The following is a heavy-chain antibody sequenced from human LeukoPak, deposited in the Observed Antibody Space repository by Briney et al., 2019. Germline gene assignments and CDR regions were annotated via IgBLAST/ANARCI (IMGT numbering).Heavy chain of an antibody. J-gene: IGHJ3*01. CDR3: ARVRIAVRFVTNDAFDV. Sequence: ASVKVSCKASGYTFTGYYMHWVRQAPGQGLEWMGWINPDSGGTNYAQNFQGRVTMTRDASINTAYMELSRLTYDDTAVYYCARVRIAVRFVTNDAFDVWGQGTMVTVSS. V-gene: IGHV1-2*02. D-gene: IGHD6-6*01. CDR2: INPDSGGT. CDR1: GYTFTGYY.